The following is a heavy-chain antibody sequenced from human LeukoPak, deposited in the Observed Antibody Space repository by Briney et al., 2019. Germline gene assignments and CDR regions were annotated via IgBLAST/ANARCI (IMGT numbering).Heavy chain of an antibody. D-gene: IGHD3/OR15-3a*01. CDR2: INHSGST. CDR1: GFTFSSYE. J-gene: IGHJ4*02. CDR3: ARSYDFVGLAPFDY. Sequence: PGGSLRLSCAASGFTFSSYEMNWVRQPPGKGLEWIGEINHSGSTNYNPSLKSRVTISVDTSKNQFSLKLSSVTAADTAVYYCARSYDFVGLAPFDYWGQGTLVTVSS. V-gene: IGHV4-34*01.